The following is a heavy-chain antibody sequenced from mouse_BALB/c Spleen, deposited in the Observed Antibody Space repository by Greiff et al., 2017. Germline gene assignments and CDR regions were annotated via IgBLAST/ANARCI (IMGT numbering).Heavy chain of an antibody. CDR3: ARETYYGYDVDYAMDY. Sequence: EVKLVESGGGLVQPGGSRKLSCAASGFTFSSFGMHWVRQAPEKGLEWVAYISSGSSTIYYADTVKGRFTISRDNPKNTLFLQMTSLRSEDTAMYYCARETYYGYDVDYAMDYWGQGTSVTVSS. CDR1: GFTFSSFG. D-gene: IGHD2-9*01. V-gene: IGHV5-17*02. CDR2: ISSGSSTI. J-gene: IGHJ4*01.